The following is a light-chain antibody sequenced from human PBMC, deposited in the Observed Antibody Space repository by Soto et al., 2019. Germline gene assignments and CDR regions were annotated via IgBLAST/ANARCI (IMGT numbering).Light chain of an antibody. CDR1: QSVSGNY. CDR2: GSS. V-gene: IGKV3-20*01. CDR3: QQYGSSPPYT. Sequence: EIVLTQSPGTLSLSPGERATLSCRASQSVSGNYLAWYRQKAGQSPRLLIYGSSDRATGIPDRFNGSGSGTDFTLTISRVEPEDFAVYYCQQYGSSPPYTFGQGTKLEIK. J-gene: IGKJ2*01.